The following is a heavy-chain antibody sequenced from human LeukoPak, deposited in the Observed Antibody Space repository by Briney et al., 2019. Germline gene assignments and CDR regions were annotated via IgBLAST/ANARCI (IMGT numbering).Heavy chain of an antibody. D-gene: IGHD5-12*01. CDR2: IKQDGSEK. J-gene: IGHJ4*02. Sequence: GGSLRLSCAASGFTFSSYAMSWVRQAPGKGLEWVANIKQDGSEKYYVDSVKGRFTISRDNAKNSLYLQMNSLRAEDTAVFYCARDGTYTDYDPDFDIWGQGTLVTVSS. V-gene: IGHV3-7*01. CDR3: ARDGTYTDYDPDFDI. CDR1: GFTFSSYA.